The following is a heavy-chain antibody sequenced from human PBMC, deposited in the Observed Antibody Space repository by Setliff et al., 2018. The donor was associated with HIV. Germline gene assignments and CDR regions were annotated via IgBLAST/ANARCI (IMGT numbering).Heavy chain of an antibody. CDR3: GRDRTPYYYDSSGFNWFDP. Sequence: ASVKVSCKTSGDTFTSYDINWVRQAAGHGLEWMGWMTPYSGNTGYAQKFQGRVSMTRNTSISTAYMELSSLRSEDTAVYYCGRDRTPYYYDSSGFNWFDPWGQGTLVTVSS. D-gene: IGHD3-22*01. J-gene: IGHJ5*02. V-gene: IGHV1-8*02. CDR2: MTPYSGNT. CDR1: GDTFTSYD.